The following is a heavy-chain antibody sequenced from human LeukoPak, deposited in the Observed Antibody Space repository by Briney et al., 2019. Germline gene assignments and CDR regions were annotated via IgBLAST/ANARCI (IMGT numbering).Heavy chain of an antibody. CDR1: GFTFSSYG. J-gene: IGHJ6*02. CDR3: ARYCTNGVCPYYYYYGMDV. Sequence: GGSLRLSCAASGFTFSSYGMLWVPQAPGKGAEWVAVIWYDGSNKYYADSVKGRFTISRDNSKNTLYLQMNSLSAEDTAVYYCARYCTNGVCPYYYYYGMDVWGQGTTVTVSS. V-gene: IGHV3-33*01. CDR2: IWYDGSNK. D-gene: IGHD2-8*01.